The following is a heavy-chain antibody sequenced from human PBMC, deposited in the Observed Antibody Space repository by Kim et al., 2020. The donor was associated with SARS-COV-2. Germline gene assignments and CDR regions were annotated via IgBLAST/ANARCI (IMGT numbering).Heavy chain of an antibody. V-gene: IGHV3-49*03. J-gene: IGHJ4*02. CDR1: GFTFRDYA. D-gene: IGHD4-4*01. CDR3: ARDRLAGRFLQLIDQ. CDR2: IRGTPYGGTP. Sequence: GGSLRLSCTTSGFTFRDYAITWFRRPPGKGLEWVGFIRGTPYGGTPEYVASVKGRFTISRDDSENIAYLHMNSLTSEDTAVYYCARDRLAGRFLQLIDQWGQGTLVIVSS.